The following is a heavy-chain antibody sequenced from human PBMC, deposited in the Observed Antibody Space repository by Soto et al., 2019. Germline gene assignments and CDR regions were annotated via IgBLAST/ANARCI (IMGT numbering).Heavy chain of an antibody. Sequence: QVQLVQSGDEVKKPGASVKVSCKASGYIFVNYGIAWVRQAPGQGLEWMGWISPYTGNTHSATKVQGRLTMTTDTSTSTAYTDLGSLATEDTSLYYCVMVSTYVTPTAPDVWAQGTTVTVSS. V-gene: IGHV1-18*01. CDR3: VMVSTYVTPTAPDV. CDR2: ISPYTGNT. J-gene: IGHJ6*02. D-gene: IGHD3-16*01. CDR1: GYIFVNYG.